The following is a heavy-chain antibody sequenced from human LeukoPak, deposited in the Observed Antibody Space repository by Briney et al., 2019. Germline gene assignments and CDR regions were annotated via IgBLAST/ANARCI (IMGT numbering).Heavy chain of an antibody. CDR2: MNPNSGNI. J-gene: IGHJ4*02. CDR3: ARGYPLGYCSGGSCPFFDY. V-gene: IGHV1-8*01. Sequence: VASVTVSCKASGYTFTSYDINWVRQATGQGLEWMGWMNPNSGNIGYAQKFQGRVTMTRNTSISTAYMELSSLRSEDTAVYYCARGYPLGYCSGGSCPFFDYWGQGALVTVSS. D-gene: IGHD2-15*01. CDR1: GYTFTSYD.